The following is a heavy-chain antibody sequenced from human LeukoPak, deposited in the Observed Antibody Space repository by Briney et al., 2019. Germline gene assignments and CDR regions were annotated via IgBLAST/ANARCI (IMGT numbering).Heavy chain of an antibody. D-gene: IGHD6-19*01. CDR3: VTESGWLFDF. J-gene: IGHJ4*02. CDR1: GFPFSDRY. CDR2: ISPNGDNI. V-gene: IGHV3-11*04. Sequence: GGSLRLSCAAAGFPFSDRYMSWIRQAPGKGMEWVAYISPNGDNIHYADSVKGRFTISRDNAKNSLFLQVNSLRAEDTAVYYCVTESGWLFDFWGQGTLVTVSS.